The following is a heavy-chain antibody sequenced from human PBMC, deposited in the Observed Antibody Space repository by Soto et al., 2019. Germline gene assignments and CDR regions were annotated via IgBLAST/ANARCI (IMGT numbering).Heavy chain of an antibody. CDR2: INSDGSSA. D-gene: IGHD2-2*01. V-gene: IGHV3-74*01. CDR3: VRDEAIVPLGRALYGFDI. Sequence: QPWGSLRLSCAASGFTFSSYWMHWFRQRPGKGLVWVSHINSDGSSASYADSVKGRFTISRDNAKNTLNLQMNSLRVEDTAVYYCVRDEAIVPLGRALYGFDIWGKGTMVTVSS. J-gene: IGHJ3*02. CDR1: GFTFSSYW.